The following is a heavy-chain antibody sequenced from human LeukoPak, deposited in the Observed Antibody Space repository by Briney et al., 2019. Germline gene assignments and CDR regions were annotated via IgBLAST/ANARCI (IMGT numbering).Heavy chain of an antibody. J-gene: IGHJ4*02. CDR2: ISDIGSI. D-gene: IGHD2/OR15-2a*01. CDR1: GGSISSYY. CDR3: AGYHPRNTVDF. V-gene: IGHV4-59*08. Sequence: SETLSLICTVSGGSISSYYWSWIRQPPGKGLEWIAYISDIGSINYNPSLKSRVTISLDTSKNQFSLKLSSVTAADTAVYYCAGYHPRNTVDFWGQGTLVTVSS.